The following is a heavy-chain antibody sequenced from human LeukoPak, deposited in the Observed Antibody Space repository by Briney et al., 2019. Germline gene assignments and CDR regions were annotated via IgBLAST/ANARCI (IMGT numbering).Heavy chain of an antibody. CDR2: INPNSGDT. D-gene: IGHD2-2*01. CDR3: ARDYCSSTSCLFDY. J-gene: IGHJ4*02. V-gene: IGHV1-2*06. Sequence: ASVKVSCKASGYTFTGYHMHWVRQAPGQGLEWMGRINPNSGDTNYAQKFQGRVTMTRDTSISTAYMELSRLRSDDAAVYYCARDYCSSTSCLFDYWGQGTLVTVSS. CDR1: GYTFTGYH.